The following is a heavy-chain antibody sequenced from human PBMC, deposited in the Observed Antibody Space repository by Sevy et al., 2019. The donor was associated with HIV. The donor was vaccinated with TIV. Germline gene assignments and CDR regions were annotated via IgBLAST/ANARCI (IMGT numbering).Heavy chain of an antibody. D-gene: IGHD2-2*01. CDR1: GGSISSSNYY. V-gene: IGHV4-39*01. CDR3: ARDHLLSLAYSWFDP. Sequence: SETLSLTCTVSGGSISSSNYYWGWIRQSPGKGLEWIGSIFYTGTTHYNPSLKSRVTISVDTSKNQLSLKLSSVTAADTAVYYGARDHLLSLAYSWFDPWGQGTLVTVSS. J-gene: IGHJ5*02. CDR2: IFYTGTT.